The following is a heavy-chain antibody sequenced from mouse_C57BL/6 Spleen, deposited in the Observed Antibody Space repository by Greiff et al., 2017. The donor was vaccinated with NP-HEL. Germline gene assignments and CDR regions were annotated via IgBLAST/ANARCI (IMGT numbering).Heavy chain of an antibody. CDR1: GYSFTSGYY. V-gene: IGHV3-6*01. Sequence: EVQLMESGPGLVKPSQSLSLTCSASGYSFTSGYYWYWIRQLPGNKLEWMGYISYDGSNNYNPSLKNRISITRDTSKNQFFLKLNSVTTEDTATYYCAREGLRSSFDDWGQGTTLTVSS. CDR2: ISYDGSN. CDR3: AREGLRSSFDD. J-gene: IGHJ2*01. D-gene: IGHD2-4*01.